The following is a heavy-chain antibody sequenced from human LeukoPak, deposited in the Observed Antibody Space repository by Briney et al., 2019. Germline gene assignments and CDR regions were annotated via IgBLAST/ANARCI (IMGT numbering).Heavy chain of an antibody. V-gene: IGHV3-7*01. J-gene: IGHJ4*02. CDR1: GFTFSSYR. CDR2: IKQDGSEK. Sequence: GGSLRLSCAASGFTFSSYRMSWVRQAPGKGLEWVANIKQDGSEKYYVDSVKGRFTISRDNAKNSLYLQMNSLRAEDTAVYYCARDYYYDSSGYYQIFDYWGQGTLVTVSS. CDR3: ARDYYYDSSGYYQIFDY. D-gene: IGHD3-22*01.